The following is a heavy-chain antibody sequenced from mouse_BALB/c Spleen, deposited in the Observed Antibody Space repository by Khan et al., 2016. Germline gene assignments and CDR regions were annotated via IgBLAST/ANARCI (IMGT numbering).Heavy chain of an antibody. CDR2: ISSGGGST. Sequence: EVELVESGGGLVKPGGSLKLSCAASGFAFSSYDISWVRQTPAKRLEWVAYISSGGGSTYYPDTVKGRFNISRDNAKNTLSLHMSRLKSEYTSMYYCARHWDYWGQGTTLTVSS. CDR3: ARHWDY. J-gene: IGHJ2*01. V-gene: IGHV5-12-1*01. CDR1: GFAFSSYD.